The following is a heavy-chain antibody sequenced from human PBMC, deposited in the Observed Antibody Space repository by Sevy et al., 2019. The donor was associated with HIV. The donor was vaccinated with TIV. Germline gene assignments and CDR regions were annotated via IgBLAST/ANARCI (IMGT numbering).Heavy chain of an antibody. CDR3: ARKKF. Sequence: GGSLRLSCAASGFTFSDYDMSWIRQAPGKGLEWVSYISSSGSTLYYADSVKGRFTISRDNAKNSLYLQMNSLRAEDTAVYYCARKKFWGQGTLVTVSS. J-gene: IGHJ4*02. CDR2: ISSSGSTL. V-gene: IGHV3-11*01. CDR1: GFTFSDYD.